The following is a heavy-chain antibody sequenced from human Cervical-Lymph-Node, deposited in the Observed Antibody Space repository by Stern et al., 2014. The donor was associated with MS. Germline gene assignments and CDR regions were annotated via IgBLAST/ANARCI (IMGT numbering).Heavy chain of an antibody. CDR1: GDSSSSYY. V-gene: IGHV4-59*01. J-gene: IGHJ4*02. CDR3: ARVRWLARVDY. Sequence: QVQLVQSGPGLVKPLETLSLTCTVSGDSSSSYYWTWFRQPPGKGLEWIGYMYASGCTNYNASLKSRVTISTDMSRNQFSLSLSSVTAADTAVYYCARVRWLARVDYWGQGILVTVSS. CDR2: MYASGCT. D-gene: IGHD6-19*01.